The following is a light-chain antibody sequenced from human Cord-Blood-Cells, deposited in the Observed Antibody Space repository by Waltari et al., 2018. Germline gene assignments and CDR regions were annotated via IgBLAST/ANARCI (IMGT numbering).Light chain of an antibody. V-gene: IGLV1-40*01. J-gene: IGLJ3*02. CDR3: QSYDSSLSGWV. CDR1: SSCIGASYG. Sequence: SVLPQPPSVSWAPGPRVTISCTGRSSCIGASYGVPWYQQLPGTAPKLLLYGNSNRPSGVPDRFSGSKSGTSASLAITVLQAEDEADYYCQSYDSSLSGWVFGGGTKLTVL. CDR2: GNS.